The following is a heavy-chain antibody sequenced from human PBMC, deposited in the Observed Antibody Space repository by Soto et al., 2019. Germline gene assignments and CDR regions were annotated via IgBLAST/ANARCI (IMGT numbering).Heavy chain of an antibody. Sequence: ASVKVSCKASGYSFTDYHIHWVRQAPGQGLEWLGRINPKSGGTSTAQKFQGWVTMTRDRSISTVYMELTRLRSDDTAVYFCARGHSTDCSNGLCSFFDNPEMDVWGQGTTVTVSS. D-gene: IGHD2-8*01. J-gene: IGHJ6*02. CDR1: GYSFTDYH. CDR3: ARGHSTDCSNGLCSFFDNPEMDV. V-gene: IGHV1-2*04. CDR2: INPKSGGT.